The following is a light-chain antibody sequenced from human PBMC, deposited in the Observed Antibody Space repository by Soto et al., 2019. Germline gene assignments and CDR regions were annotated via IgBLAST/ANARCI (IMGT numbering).Light chain of an antibody. J-gene: IGKJ1*01. CDR1: QSXSSN. CDR2: GAS. Sequence: EIVMTQSPATLXVSPGXXATXSXRXSQSXSSNLAWYQQKPGQAPRLLIYGASTRATGIPARFSGSGSGTEFTLTISSLQSEDFAVYYCQQYNNWPPWTFGQGTKVEIK. V-gene: IGKV3-15*01. CDR3: QQYNNWPPWT.